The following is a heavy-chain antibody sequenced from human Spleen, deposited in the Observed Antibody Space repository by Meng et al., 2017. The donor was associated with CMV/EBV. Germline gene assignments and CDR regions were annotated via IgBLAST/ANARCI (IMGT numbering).Heavy chain of an antibody. CDR2: INPNSGDT. Sequence: ASVKVSCKASGYNFTGYYMHWVRQAPGQGLEWMGWINPNSGDTNYAQKFQGRVTMTGDTSITTAYMELSRLRSDDMAVYYCARVKGYCTGGSCSSTGYYGMDVWGQGTTVTVSS. D-gene: IGHD2-15*01. CDR1: GYNFTGYY. CDR3: ARVKGYCTGGSCSSTGYYGMDV. V-gene: IGHV1-2*02. J-gene: IGHJ6*02.